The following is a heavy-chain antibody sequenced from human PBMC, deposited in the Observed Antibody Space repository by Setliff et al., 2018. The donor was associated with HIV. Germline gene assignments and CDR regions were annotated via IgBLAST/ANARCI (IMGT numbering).Heavy chain of an antibody. Sequence: ETLSLTCTVSGGSISGYYWCWVRQAPGKGLEWVSGISGSGSSTYYADSVKGRSTISRDNSGDTLYLHMNNLRAEDTAVYYCAKASRGEYYDNSGFFVTYFDNWGQGKLVTVSS. V-gene: IGHV3-23*01. D-gene: IGHD3-22*01. CDR3: AKASRGEYYDNSGFFVTYFDN. CDR1: GGSISGYY. J-gene: IGHJ4*02. CDR2: ISGSGSST.